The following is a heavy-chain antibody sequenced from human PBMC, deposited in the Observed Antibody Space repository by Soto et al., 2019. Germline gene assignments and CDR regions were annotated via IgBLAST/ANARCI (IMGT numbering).Heavy chain of an antibody. CDR1: GFTFSDYA. V-gene: IGHV3-23*01. CDR2: ISGRDGST. D-gene: IGHD5-18*01. Sequence: GSLRLSCAASGFTFSDYAMSWVRQAPGKGLQWVSCISGRDGSTYYADSVKGRFTISRDNSKNTLYLQMNSLRAEDAAVYYCTKGLHSYGYLSDYWGQGTLVTVSS. J-gene: IGHJ4*02. CDR3: TKGLHSYGYLSDY.